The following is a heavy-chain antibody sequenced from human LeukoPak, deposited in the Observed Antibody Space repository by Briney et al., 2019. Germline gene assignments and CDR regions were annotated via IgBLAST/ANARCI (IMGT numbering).Heavy chain of an antibody. Sequence: SQTLSLTCAISGDSIFTNNVAWNWIRQSPSRGLEWLGRTYYRSKWSFNYAVSVKSRITINADTSKNQFSLQLSSVTPEDTAVYYCARGKYTSFDNWGQGTLVTVSS. J-gene: IGHJ4*02. D-gene: IGHD6-6*01. CDR2: TYYRSKWSF. V-gene: IGHV6-1*01. CDR3: ARGKYTSFDN. CDR1: GDSIFTNNVA.